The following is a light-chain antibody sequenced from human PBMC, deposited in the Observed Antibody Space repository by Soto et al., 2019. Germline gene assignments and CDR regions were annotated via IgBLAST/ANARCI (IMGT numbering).Light chain of an antibody. CDR1: QGIRND. J-gene: IGKJ1*01. CDR3: LQDYNYPPT. Sequence: AIQMTQSPSSLSASVGDRVTITCRASQGIRNDLDWFQQKPGKAPKLLIYAASNLQSGVPARFSGSGSGTDFTLTISSLQPEDFATYYCLQDYNYPPTFGQGTKVEIK. CDR2: AAS. V-gene: IGKV1-6*01.